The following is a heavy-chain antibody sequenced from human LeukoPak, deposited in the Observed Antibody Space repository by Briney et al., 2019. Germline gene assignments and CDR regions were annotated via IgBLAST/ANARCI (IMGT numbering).Heavy chain of an antibody. Sequence: GGSLRLSCAASGFTFNSYSMNWVRQAPGQGLEWVSSISGSSSYIYYADSVRGRFTMSRDNAKNSLYLQMNSLRAEDTAVYYCASQGLFSPNCTSCYGMDVWGQGTTVTVSS. CDR3: ASQGLFSPNCTSCYGMDV. D-gene: IGHD2-2*01. CDR2: ISGSSSYI. J-gene: IGHJ6*02. CDR1: GFTFNSYS. V-gene: IGHV3-21*01.